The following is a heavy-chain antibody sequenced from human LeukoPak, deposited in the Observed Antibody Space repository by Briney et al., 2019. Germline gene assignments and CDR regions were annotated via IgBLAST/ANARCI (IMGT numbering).Heavy chain of an antibody. CDR3: ARDSSGFDWPTGYYFDY. J-gene: IGHJ4*02. CDR1: GFTFSSYS. D-gene: IGHD3-9*01. V-gene: IGHV3-21*01. Sequence: PGGSLRLSCAASGFTFSSYSMNWVRQAPGKGLEWVSSISSSSSYIYYADSVKGRFTISRDNAKNSLYLQMSSLRAEDTAVYYCARDSSGFDWPTGYYFDYWGQGTLATVSS. CDR2: ISSSSSYI.